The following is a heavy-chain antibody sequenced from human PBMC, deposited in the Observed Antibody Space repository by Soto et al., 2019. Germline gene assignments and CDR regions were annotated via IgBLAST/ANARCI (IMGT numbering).Heavy chain of an antibody. CDR1: GGTFSSYA. D-gene: IGHD2-15*01. CDR3: ARESLRGYCSGGSCYTPLFDY. V-gene: IGHV1-69*12. Sequence: QVQLVQSGAEVNKPGSSVKVSCKASGGTFSSYAISWVRQAPGQGLEWMGGIIPIFGTANYAQKFQGRVTITADESTSTAYMELSSLRSEDTAVYYCARESLRGYCSGGSCYTPLFDYWGQGTLVTVSS. J-gene: IGHJ4*02. CDR2: IIPIFGTA.